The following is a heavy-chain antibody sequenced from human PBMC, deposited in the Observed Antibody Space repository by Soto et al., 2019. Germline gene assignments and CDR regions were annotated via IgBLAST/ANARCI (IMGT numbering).Heavy chain of an antibody. CDR1: GGSISSSSYY. V-gene: IGHV4-39*01. CDR3: ARYDSSGYYYVVGFDY. J-gene: IGHJ4*02. Sequence: QLQLQESGPGLVKPSETLSLTCTVSGGSISSSSYYWGWIRQPPGKGLEWIGSIYYSGSTYYNPSLKSRVTISLDTSMNQFSLKLSSVTAADTAVYYCARYDSSGYYYVVGFDYWGQGTLVTVSS. CDR2: IYYSGST. D-gene: IGHD3-22*01.